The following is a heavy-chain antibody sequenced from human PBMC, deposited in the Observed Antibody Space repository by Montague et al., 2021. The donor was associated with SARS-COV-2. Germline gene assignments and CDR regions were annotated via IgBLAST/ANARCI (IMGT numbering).Heavy chain of an antibody. CDR2: IYCSSSN. J-gene: IGHJ4*02. D-gene: IGHD3-22*01. CDR3: ARVRITMIIVVTYFDY. V-gene: IGHV4-31*11. Sequence: TLSLTCAVSGGSISSYGCYWSWHRPHTGMDLKWKRNIYCSSSNYSTLSLRSRITISVYTSKNQFSLKLVSVTDAATAVYYCARVRITMIIVVTYFDYWGQGTLVTVSS. CDR1: GGSISSYGCY.